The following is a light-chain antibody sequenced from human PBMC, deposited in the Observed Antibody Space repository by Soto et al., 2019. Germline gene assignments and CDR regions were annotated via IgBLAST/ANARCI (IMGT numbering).Light chain of an antibody. CDR3: QRSYSSPPT. CDR2: AAS. J-gene: IGKJ4*01. Sequence: DIQMTQSPSSLSASVGDRVTITCRASPSISSYLNWYQQKPGKAPKLLIYAASSLQSGVPSRFSGSGSGTAFTLTISSLQPEDSATYNSQRSYSSPPTFGGGTKAEIK. CDR1: PSISSY. V-gene: IGKV1-39*01.